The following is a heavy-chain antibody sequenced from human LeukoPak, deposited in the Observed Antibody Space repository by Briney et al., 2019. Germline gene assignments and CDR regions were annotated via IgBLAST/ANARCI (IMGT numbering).Heavy chain of an antibody. Sequence: GGSLRLSCVASGFTYSHNGMHWVRQAPGKGLEWVSSISGSSSYIYYADSMKGRFTISRDNAKNSLYLQMNSLRAEDTAVYYCARGSSNVAARNNWFDPWGQGTLVTVSS. CDR1: GFTYSHNG. J-gene: IGHJ5*02. V-gene: IGHV3-21*01. CDR3: ARGSSNVAARNNWFDP. D-gene: IGHD6-6*01. CDR2: ISGSSSYI.